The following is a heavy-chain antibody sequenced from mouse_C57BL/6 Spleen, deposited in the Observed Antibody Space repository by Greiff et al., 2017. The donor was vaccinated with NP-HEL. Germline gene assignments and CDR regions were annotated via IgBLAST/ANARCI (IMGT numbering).Heavy chain of an antibody. Sequence: EVQLQQSGPELVKPGASVKISCKASGYSFTGYYMNWVKQSPDKSLEWIGEINPSTGGTTYNQKFKDKATLTVDKYSSTAYLQLKSLTAEDSAVYYCARYGYDGYDYVDYLGQGTTLTVSS. CDR1: GYSFTGYY. V-gene: IGHV1-42*01. D-gene: IGHD2-3*01. CDR2: INPSTGGT. CDR3: ARYGYDGYDYVDY. J-gene: IGHJ2*01.